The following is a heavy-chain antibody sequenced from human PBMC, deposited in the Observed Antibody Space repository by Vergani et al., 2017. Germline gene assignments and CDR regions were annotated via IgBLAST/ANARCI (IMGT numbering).Heavy chain of an antibody. J-gene: IGHJ4*02. Sequence: HVQLVQSGAEVKKPGSSVKVSCKASGGTFSSYTISWVRQAPGQGLEWMGRIIPILGLANHAQQLQGRVTITADKSTSTAYMELSSLGSEDTAVYYCARSGSDYLDYWGQGTLVTVSS. V-gene: IGHV1-69*02. CDR3: ARSGSDYLDY. D-gene: IGHD1-26*01. CDR2: IIPILGLA. CDR1: GGTFSSYT.